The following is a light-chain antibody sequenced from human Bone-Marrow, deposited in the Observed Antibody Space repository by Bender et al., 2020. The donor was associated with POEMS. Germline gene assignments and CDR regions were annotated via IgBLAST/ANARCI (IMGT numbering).Light chain of an antibody. CDR3: ASYAGKYSHV. Sequence: QSALTQPASVSGSPGQSINISCTGTSSDVGSYDLVSWYQQHPGKAPKLLICEVTKRPSGISNRVSGSKSGNTASLTISGLRDEDEADYYCASYAGKYSHVFGTGTKVTVL. J-gene: IGLJ1*01. CDR2: EVT. V-gene: IGLV2-23*02. CDR1: SSDVGSYDL.